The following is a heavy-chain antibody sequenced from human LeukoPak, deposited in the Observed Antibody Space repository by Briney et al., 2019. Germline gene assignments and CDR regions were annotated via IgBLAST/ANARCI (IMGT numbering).Heavy chain of an antibody. CDR1: GYSISSGYY. CDR2: IYHSGST. V-gene: IGHV4-38-2*02. CDR3: AREYSSSSIYFQH. D-gene: IGHD6-6*01. Sequence: SETLSFTCTVSGYSISSGYYWGWIRQPPGKGLEWIGSIYHSGSTYYNPSLKSRVTISVDTSKNQFSLKLSSVTAADTAVYYCAREYSSSSIYFQHWGQGTLVTVSS. J-gene: IGHJ1*01.